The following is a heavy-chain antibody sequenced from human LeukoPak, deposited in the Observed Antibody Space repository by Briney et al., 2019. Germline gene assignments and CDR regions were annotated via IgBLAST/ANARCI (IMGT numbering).Heavy chain of an antibody. V-gene: IGHV4-4*07. J-gene: IGHJ6*03. CDR1: GDSMSDSY. Sequence: NPSETLSLTCTVSGDSMSDSYWSWIRQPAGKGLEWIGRIYASGSTNYNPSLKSRVTLSVDTSSNQFSLTLSSVTAADTAVYHCARDIRSHNGPGGYYYYYMDVWGKGTTATVSS. CDR2: IYASGST. CDR3: ARDIRSHNGPGGYYYYYMDV. D-gene: IGHD2-8*01.